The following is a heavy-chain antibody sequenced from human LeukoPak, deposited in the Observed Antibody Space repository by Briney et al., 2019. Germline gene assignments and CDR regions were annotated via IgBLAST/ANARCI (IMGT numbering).Heavy chain of an antibody. J-gene: IGHJ6*03. CDR1: GYTFTGYY. CDR2: INPNSGGT. D-gene: IGHD3-10*01. Sequence: ASVKVSCKASGYTFTGYYMHWVRQAPEQGLEWMGWINPNSGGTNYAQKFQGRVTMTRDTSISTACMELSRLRSDDTAVYYCARARRDGSGSKPLYYYMDVWGKGTTVTVSS. V-gene: IGHV1-2*02. CDR3: ARARRDGSGSKPLYYYMDV.